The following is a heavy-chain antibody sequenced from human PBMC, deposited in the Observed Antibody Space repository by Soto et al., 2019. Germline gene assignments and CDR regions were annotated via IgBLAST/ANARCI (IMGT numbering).Heavy chain of an antibody. V-gene: IGHV3-21*01. D-gene: IGHD2-21*02. CDR2: ISSSSSYI. Sequence: GGSLRLSCAASGFTFSSYSMNGVRQAPGKGLEWVSSISSSSSYIYYADSVKGRFTISRDNAKNSLYLQMNSLRAEDTAVYYCAREGSSGGDRIEYWGQGTLVTVSS. CDR3: AREGSSGGDRIEY. CDR1: GFTFSSYS. J-gene: IGHJ4*02.